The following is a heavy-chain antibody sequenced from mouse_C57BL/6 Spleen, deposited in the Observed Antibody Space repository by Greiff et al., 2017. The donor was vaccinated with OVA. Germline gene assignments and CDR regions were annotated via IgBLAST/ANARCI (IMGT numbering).Heavy chain of an antibody. J-gene: IGHJ4*01. D-gene: IGHD1-1*01. CDR3: ARSTTVVARAMDY. CDR2: ISYDGSN. V-gene: IGHV3-6*01. Sequence: EVQLQESGPGLVKPSQSLSLTCSVTGYSITSGYYWNWIRQFPGNKLEWMGYISYDGSNNYNPSLKNRISITRDTSKNQFFLKLNSVTTEDTATYYCARSTTVVARAMDYWGQGTSVTVSS. CDR1: GYSITSGYY.